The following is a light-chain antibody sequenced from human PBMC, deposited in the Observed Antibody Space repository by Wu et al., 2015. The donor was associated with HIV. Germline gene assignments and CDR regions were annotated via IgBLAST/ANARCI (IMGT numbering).Light chain of an antibody. Sequence: EIVMTQSPATLSVSPGERAAFSCRASQSVRSNLAWYQQKPGQAPRLLIYDASTRATGIPVRFSGGGSGTEFTLTIRSMQSEDFAVYYCQQYNNWPPATFGQGTKGGNQT. V-gene: IGKV3-15*01. CDR1: QSVRSN. J-gene: IGKJ1*01. CDR3: QQYNNWPPAT. CDR2: DAS.